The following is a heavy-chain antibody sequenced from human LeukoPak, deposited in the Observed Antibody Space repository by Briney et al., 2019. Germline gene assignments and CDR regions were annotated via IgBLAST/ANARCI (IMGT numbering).Heavy chain of an antibody. J-gene: IGHJ4*02. D-gene: IGHD3/OR15-3a*01. CDR1: GYTFTDYY. V-gene: IGHV1-69-2*01. Sequence: GATVKISCKASGYTFTDYYMHWVQQAPGKGLEWMGRVDPEDGETIYAEKFQGRVTITADTSTDTAYMELSSLRSEDTAVYYCARSRDWLKAGTFDYWGQGTLVTVSS. CDR2: VDPEDGET. CDR3: ARSRDWLKAGTFDY.